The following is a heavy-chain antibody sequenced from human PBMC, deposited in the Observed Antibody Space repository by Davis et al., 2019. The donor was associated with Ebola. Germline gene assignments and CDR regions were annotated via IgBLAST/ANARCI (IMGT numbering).Heavy chain of an antibody. CDR1: GFTFSSYS. D-gene: IGHD1-14*01. V-gene: IGHV4-34*01. Sequence: ESLKISCAASGFTFSSYSMNWVRQAPGKGLEWIGEINHSGSTNYNPSLQSRVTISVDTSKNQFSLKLSSVTAADTAVYYCARVNRYYYYGMDVWGQGTTVTVSS. CDR2: INHSGST. J-gene: IGHJ6*02. CDR3: ARVNRYYYYGMDV.